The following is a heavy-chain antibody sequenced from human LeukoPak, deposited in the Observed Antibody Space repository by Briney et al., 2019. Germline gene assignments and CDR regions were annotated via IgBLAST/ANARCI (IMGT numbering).Heavy chain of an antibody. V-gene: IGHV3-23*01. J-gene: IGHJ6*03. CDR3: ASTYGSGTRPYYYYMDV. Sequence: GGSLRLSCAASGFTFRSYGMSWVRQAPGKGLEWVSGITGSGSSTYYADSVKGRFTISRDNSKNTLSLQMNSLRAEDTAVYYCASTYGSGTRPYYYYMDVWGKGTTVTISS. D-gene: IGHD3-10*01. CDR1: GFTFRSYG. CDR2: ITGSGSST.